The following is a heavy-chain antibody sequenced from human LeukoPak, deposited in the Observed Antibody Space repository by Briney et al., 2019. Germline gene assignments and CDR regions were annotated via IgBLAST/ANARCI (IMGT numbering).Heavy chain of an antibody. V-gene: IGHV3-7*03. CDR2: IKPDGSEG. D-gene: IGHD2-2*01. J-gene: IGHJ4*02. CDR1: GFTFSTYY. CDR3: ARYQYCSSANCYGDY. Sequence: GGSLRLSCAASGFTFSTYYMSWVRQAPGKGLEWVANIKPDGSEGYYVDSVKGRFTISRDNAKNSLYLQMNSLRAEDTAVYYCARYQYCSSANCYGDYWGQGTLVTVSS.